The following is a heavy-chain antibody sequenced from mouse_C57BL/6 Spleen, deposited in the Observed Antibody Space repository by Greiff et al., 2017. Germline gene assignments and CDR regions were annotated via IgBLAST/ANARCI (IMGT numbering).Heavy chain of an antibody. CDR1: GYTFTSYW. Sequence: QVQLKQPGAELVMPGASVKLSCKASGYTFTSYWMHWVKQRPGQGLEWIGEIDPSDSSTNYNQKFKGKSTLTVDKSSRTAYMQLSSLTSEDSAVYYCASYGSGCWGQVTTRTVSS. D-gene: IGHD1-1*01. CDR3: ASYGSGC. J-gene: IGHJ2*01. CDR2: IDPSDSST. V-gene: IGHV1-69*01.